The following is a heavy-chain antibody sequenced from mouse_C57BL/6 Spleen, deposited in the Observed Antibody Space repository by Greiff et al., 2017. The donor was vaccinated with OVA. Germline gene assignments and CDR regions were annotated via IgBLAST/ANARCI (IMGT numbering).Heavy chain of an antibody. CDR3: ARFTNYGSSYDAMDY. Sequence: QVQLQQPGAELVKPGASVKLSCKASGYTFTSYWMQWVKQRPGQGLEWIGEIDPSDSYTNYNQKFKGKATLTVDPSSSTAYMHLSSLTSEDSAVYYGARFTNYGSSYDAMDYWGQGTSVTVSS. D-gene: IGHD1-1*01. CDR1: GYTFTSYW. J-gene: IGHJ4*01. CDR2: IDPSDSYT. V-gene: IGHV1-50*01.